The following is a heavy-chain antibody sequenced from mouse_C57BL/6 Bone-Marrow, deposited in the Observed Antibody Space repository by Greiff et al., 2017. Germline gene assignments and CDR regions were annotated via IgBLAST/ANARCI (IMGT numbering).Heavy chain of an antibody. D-gene: IGHD2-2*01. Sequence: EVQLVESGGDLVKPGGSLKLSCAASGFTFSSYGMSWVRQTPDKRLEWVATISSGGSYTYYPDSVKGRFTISRDNAKNTLYLQMSSLKSEDTAMYYCARRERLWLLYWYFDVWGTGTTVTVSS. CDR1: GFTFSSYG. V-gene: IGHV5-6*01. CDR3: ARRERLWLLYWYFDV. J-gene: IGHJ1*03. CDR2: ISSGGSYT.